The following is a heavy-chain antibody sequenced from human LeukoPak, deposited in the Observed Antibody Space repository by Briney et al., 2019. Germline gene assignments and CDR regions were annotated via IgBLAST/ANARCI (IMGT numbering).Heavy chain of an antibody. D-gene: IGHD3-16*01. CDR3: ASREKGG. Sequence: PGGTLRLSCAASGFTFSYYGMSWVRQPPGKGLEWIGEINHSGSTNYNPSLKSRVTISVDTSKNQFSLKLSSVTAADTAVYYCASREKGGWGQGTLVTVSS. CDR2: INHSGST. J-gene: IGHJ4*02. V-gene: IGHV4-34*01. CDR1: GFTFSYYG.